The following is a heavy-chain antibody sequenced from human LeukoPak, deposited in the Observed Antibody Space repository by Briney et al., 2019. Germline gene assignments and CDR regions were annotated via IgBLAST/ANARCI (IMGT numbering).Heavy chain of an antibody. Sequence: GASVKVSCKASGYTLTSYGVTWVRQAPGQGLEWMGRIIPILGIANYAQKFQGRVTITADKSTSTAYMELSSLRSEDTAVYYCAGAMANFDYWGQGTLVTVSS. CDR3: AGAMANFDY. V-gene: IGHV1-69*04. CDR2: IIPILGIA. J-gene: IGHJ4*02. D-gene: IGHD4/OR15-4a*01. CDR1: GYTLTSYG.